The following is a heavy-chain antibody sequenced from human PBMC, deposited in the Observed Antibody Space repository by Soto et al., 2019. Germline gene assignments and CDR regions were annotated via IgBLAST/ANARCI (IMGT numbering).Heavy chain of an antibody. V-gene: IGHV4-59*08. CDR1: GGSISSYY. Sequence: SETLSLTCTVSGGSISSYYWSWIRQPPGKGLEWIGYIYYSGSTNYNPPLKSRVTISVDTSKNQFSLKLSSVTAADTAVYYCTKGVVVITSYFQHWGQGTLVTVSS. D-gene: IGHD3-22*01. CDR2: IYYSGST. J-gene: IGHJ1*01. CDR3: TKGVVVITSYFQH.